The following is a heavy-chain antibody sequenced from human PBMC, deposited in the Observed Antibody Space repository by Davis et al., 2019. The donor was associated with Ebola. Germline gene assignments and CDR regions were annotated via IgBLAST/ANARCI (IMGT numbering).Heavy chain of an antibody. D-gene: IGHD1-26*01. V-gene: IGHV4-39*01. J-gene: IGHJ4*02. Sequence: PSETLSLTCTVSGASISSSTYYWGWIRQPPGKGLEWIGSMYFGGSTYHNPSLKSRVTTSVDTSKNQFSLKLSSATAADTAIYYCARHLRGSYYYFDYWGQGTLVTVSS. CDR3: ARHLRGSYYYFDY. CDR2: MYFGGST. CDR1: GASISSSTYY.